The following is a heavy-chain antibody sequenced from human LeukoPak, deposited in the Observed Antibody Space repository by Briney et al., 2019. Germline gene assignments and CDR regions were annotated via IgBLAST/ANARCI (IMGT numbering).Heavy chain of an antibody. CDR3: ASSAGIAVAGYFDY. CDR1: GYTFTGYY. D-gene: IGHD6-19*01. Sequence: GASVKVSCKASGYTFTGYYMHWVRQAPGQGLEWMGWINPNSGGTNYAQKFQGRVTMTRDTSISTAYMELSRLRSDDTAVYYCASSAGIAVAGYFDYWGQGTVVTVSS. J-gene: IGHJ4*02. V-gene: IGHV1-2*02. CDR2: INPNSGGT.